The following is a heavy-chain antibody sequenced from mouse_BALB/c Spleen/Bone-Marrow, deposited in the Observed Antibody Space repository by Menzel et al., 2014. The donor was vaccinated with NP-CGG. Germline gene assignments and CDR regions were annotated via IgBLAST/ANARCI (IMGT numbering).Heavy chain of an antibody. Sequence: EVKLMESGGGLVQPGGSLRLSCATSGFTFTDYYMSWVRQPPGKALEWLGFIRNKANGYTTEYSASVKGRFTISRDNSQSILYLQMNTLRAEDSASYYCARDRAARAAGYYFDYWGQGTPLTVSS. V-gene: IGHV7-3*02. CDR1: GFTFTDYY. CDR3: ARDRAARAAGYYFDY. D-gene: IGHD3-1*01. J-gene: IGHJ2*01. CDR2: IRNKANGYTT.